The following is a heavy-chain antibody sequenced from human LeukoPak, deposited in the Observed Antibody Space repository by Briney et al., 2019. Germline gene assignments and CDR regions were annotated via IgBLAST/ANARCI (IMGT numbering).Heavy chain of an antibody. J-gene: IGHJ6*03. CDR1: GFAFSSSG. CDR3: AKATSRGVVPSRMDV. CDR2: ISYDGNYA. V-gene: IGHV3-30*18. Sequence: AGGSLRLSCVGSGFAFSSSGLHWVRQGPGKGLEWVAPISYDGNYAYYTDSVKGRFTIYTVNPRTTVSLQMNSLRVEDTAIYFCAKATSRGVVPSRMDVWGKGTTVTVSS. D-gene: IGHD3-10*01.